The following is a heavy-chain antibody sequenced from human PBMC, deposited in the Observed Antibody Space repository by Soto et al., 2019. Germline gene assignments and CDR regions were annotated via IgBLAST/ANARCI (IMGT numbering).Heavy chain of an antibody. CDR2: INPIVGRT. CDR3: ARVAYCGGDCYGKYYYGMDV. CDR1: GCTFTKYY. J-gene: IGHJ6*02. Sequence: ASVKVSCKASGCTFTKYYLHWVRQAPGQGLEWMGVINPIVGRTSYAQKFQGRVTVTSDTSTSTLYMDLSSLRSEDTAIYYCARVAYCGGDCYGKYYYGMDVWGQGTTVTVSS. V-gene: IGHV1-46*01. D-gene: IGHD2-21*02.